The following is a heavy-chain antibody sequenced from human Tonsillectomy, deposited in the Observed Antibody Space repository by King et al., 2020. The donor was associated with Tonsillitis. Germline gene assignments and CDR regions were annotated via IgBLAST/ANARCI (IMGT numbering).Heavy chain of an antibody. CDR2: IYPGDSET. V-gene: IGHV5-51*01. D-gene: IGHD3-10*01. Sequence: VQLVESGAEVKKPGESLKISCKASRDTINNYWIGWLRQMPGKGLEWMVIIYPGDSETRYSPSFQGQVTISVDKSINTAYLQWSSLKTSDTAIYFCARQLVRGIIDYWGQGTLVTVSS. J-gene: IGHJ4*02. CDR3: ARQLVRGIIDY. CDR1: RDTINNYW.